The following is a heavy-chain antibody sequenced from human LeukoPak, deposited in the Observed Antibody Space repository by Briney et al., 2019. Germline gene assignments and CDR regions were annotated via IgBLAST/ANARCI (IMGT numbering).Heavy chain of an antibody. CDR1: GYTLTELS. V-gene: IGHV1-24*01. J-gene: IGHJ4*02. CDR3: ATGPGYSSGWYVWGISGY. D-gene: IGHD6-19*01. CDR2: FDPEDGKR. Sequence: ASVKVSCKVSGYTLTELSMHWVRQAPGKGLEWMGGFDPEDGKRIYAQKFQGRVTMTEDTSTDTAYMELSSLRSEDTAVYYCATGPGYSSGWYVWGISGYWGQGTLVTVSS.